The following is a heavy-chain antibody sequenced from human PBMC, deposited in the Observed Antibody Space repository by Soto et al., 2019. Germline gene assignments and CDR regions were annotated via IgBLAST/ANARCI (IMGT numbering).Heavy chain of an antibody. CDR1: GFTSRYYA. Sequence: GVSLRLSCAASGFTSRYYAMSWVRQTPEKGLEWVSAINGGGISTYYADSVKGRFTISRDQSKNTLYLQMNSLRAEETGVYYCARGVAAGGIYYYYYGMDVWGQGTTVTVSS. CDR3: ARGVAAGGIYYYYYGMDV. V-gene: IGHV3-23*01. CDR2: INGGGIST. D-gene: IGHD6-13*01. J-gene: IGHJ6*02.